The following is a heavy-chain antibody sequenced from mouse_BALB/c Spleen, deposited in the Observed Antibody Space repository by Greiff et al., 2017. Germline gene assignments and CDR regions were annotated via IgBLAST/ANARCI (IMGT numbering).Heavy chain of an antibody. CDR2: IWSGGST. Sequence: VQLVESGPGLVQPSQSLSITCTVSGFSLTSYGVHWVRQSPGKGLEWLGVIWSGGSTDYNAAFISRLSISKDNSKSQVFFKMNSLQANDTAIYYCARSPYGNYVYYFDYWGQGTTLTVSS. CDR1: GFSLTSYG. V-gene: IGHV2-2*02. J-gene: IGHJ2*01. D-gene: IGHD2-1*01. CDR3: ARSPYGNYVYYFDY.